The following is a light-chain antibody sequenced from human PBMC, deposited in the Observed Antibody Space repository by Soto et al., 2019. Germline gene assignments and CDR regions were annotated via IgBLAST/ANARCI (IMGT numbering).Light chain of an antibody. CDR1: QSVSSY. J-gene: IGKJ4*01. V-gene: IGKV3-11*01. Sequence: EIVLTQSPATLSLSPGERTTLSCRASQSVSSYLGCYQQKPGQAPRLLIYDASNRATGIPARFSGSGSGTDFTLTISSLEPEDFAVYYCQQRSNCPLTFGGGTKVEIK. CDR3: QQRSNCPLT. CDR2: DAS.